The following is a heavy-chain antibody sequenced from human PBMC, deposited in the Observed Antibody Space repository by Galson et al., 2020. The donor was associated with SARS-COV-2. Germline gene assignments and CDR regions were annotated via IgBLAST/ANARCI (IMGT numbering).Heavy chain of an antibody. D-gene: IGHD3-3*01. Sequence: GGSLRLSCAASGFTFSSYAMHWVRQAPGKGLEWVAVISYDGSNKYYADSVKGRFTISRDNSKNTLYLQMNSLRAEDTAVYFCARESRFLELYYYGMDVWGQGTTVTVSS. CDR2: ISYDGSNK. CDR1: GFTFSSYA. J-gene: IGHJ6*02. CDR3: ARESRFLELYYYGMDV. V-gene: IGHV3-30-3*01.